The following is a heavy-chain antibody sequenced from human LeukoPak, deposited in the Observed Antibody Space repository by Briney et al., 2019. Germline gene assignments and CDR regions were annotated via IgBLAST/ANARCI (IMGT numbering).Heavy chain of an antibody. V-gene: IGHV1-69*13. J-gene: IGHJ3*02. CDR2: IIPIFGTA. D-gene: IGHD1-26*01. CDR3: AKSGWELLGAFDI. Sequence: ASVKVSCKASGGTFSSYAISWVRQAPGQGLEWMGGIIPIFGTANYAQKFQGRVTITADESTSTAYMELSSLRSEDTAVYYCAKSGWELLGAFDIWGQGTMVTVSS. CDR1: GGTFSSYA.